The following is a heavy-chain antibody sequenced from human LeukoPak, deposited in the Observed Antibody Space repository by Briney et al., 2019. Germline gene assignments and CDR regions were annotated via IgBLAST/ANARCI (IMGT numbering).Heavy chain of an antibody. CDR2: IYSGGST. CDR1: GFTVSSNY. Sequence: PGGSLRLSCAASGFTVSSNYMSWVRQAPGKGLEWVSVIYSGGSTYYADSVKGRFTISRDNSKKTLYLQMNSLRAEDTAVYYCARAGYYDSSGYPYYFDYWGQGTLVTVSS. D-gene: IGHD3-22*01. V-gene: IGHV3-53*01. CDR3: ARAGYYDSSGYPYYFDY. J-gene: IGHJ4*02.